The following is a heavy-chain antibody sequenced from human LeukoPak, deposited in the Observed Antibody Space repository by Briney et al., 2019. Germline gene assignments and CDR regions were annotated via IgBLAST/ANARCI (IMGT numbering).Heavy chain of an antibody. D-gene: IGHD1-26*01. CDR3: TFPAPKKRVVGATWRFDY. J-gene: IGHJ4*02. CDR1: GFTFSSYA. V-gene: IGHV3-23*01. CDR2: ISGSGGST. Sequence: GGSLRLSCAASGFTFSSYAMSWVRQAPGKGLEWVSAISGSGGSTYYADSVKGRFTISRDNSKNTLYLQMNSLRAEDTAVYYCTFPAPKKRVVGATWRFDYWGQGTLVTVSS.